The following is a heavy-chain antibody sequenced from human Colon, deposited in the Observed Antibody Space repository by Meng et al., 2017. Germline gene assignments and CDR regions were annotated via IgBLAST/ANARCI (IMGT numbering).Heavy chain of an antibody. Sequence: SLKISCAAAGFDFTHYAMHWVRQAPGKGLEWVAGITWKSGSIGYADSVKGRFIISRDNAKNSLYLQMNSLRAEGTALYYCAKDYCSGETCLLRNTWFESWGQGTLVTVSS. CDR3: AKDYCSGETCLLRNTWFES. J-gene: IGHJ5*01. V-gene: IGHV3-9*01. CDR2: ITWKSGSI. D-gene: IGHD2-15*01. CDR1: GFDFTHYA.